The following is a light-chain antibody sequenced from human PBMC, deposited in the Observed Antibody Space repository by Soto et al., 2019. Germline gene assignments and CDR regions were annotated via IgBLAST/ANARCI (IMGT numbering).Light chain of an antibody. V-gene: IGKV3-20*01. CDR1: QSVSSSY. J-gene: IGKJ4*01. Sequence: EIVLTQSPGTLSLSPGERATLSCRASQSVSSSYLAWYQQKPGQAPSLLIYGASSRATGILDRFSGSESGTDITLTISRLEPEDFAVYDCQQYGSSPQLTFGGGTKVEIK. CDR2: GAS. CDR3: QQYGSSPQLT.